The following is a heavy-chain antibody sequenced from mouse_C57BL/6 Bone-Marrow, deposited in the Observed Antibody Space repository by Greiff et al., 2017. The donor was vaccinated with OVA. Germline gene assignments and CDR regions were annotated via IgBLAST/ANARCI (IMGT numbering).Heavy chain of an antibody. J-gene: IGHJ4*01. Sequence: EVNVVESGGGLVQPGGSLKLSCAASGFTFSDYGMAWVRQAPRKGPEWVAFISNLAYSIYYADTVTGRFTISRENAKNTLYLEMSSLSSEDTAMYYCARQACYSNYDYAMAYWGQGTSVTVSS. CDR3: ARQACYSNYDYAMAY. CDR1: GFTFSDYG. V-gene: IGHV5-15*01. CDR2: ISNLAYSI. D-gene: IGHD2-5*01.